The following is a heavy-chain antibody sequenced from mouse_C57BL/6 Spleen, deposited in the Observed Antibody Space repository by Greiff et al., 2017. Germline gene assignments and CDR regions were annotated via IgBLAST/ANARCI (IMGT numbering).Heavy chain of an antibody. D-gene: IGHD1-3*01. CDR3: ARCSSSYYYAMDY. V-gene: IGHV1-7*01. Sequence: LVESGAELAKPGASVKLSCKASGYTFTSYWMHWVKQRPGQGLEWIGYINPSSGYTKYNQKFKDKATLTADKSSSTAYMQLSSLTYEDSAVYYCARCSSSYYYAMDYWGQGTSVTVSS. J-gene: IGHJ4*01. CDR1: GYTFTSYW. CDR2: INPSSGYT.